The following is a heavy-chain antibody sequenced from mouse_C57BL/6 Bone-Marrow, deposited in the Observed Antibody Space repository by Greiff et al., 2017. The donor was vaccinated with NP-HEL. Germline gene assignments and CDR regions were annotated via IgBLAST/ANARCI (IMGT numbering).Heavy chain of an antibody. Sequence: QVQLQQPGAELVMPGASVKLSCKASGYTFTSYWMHWVKQRPGQGLEWIGEIDPSDSYTNYNQKFKGKSTLTVDKSSSTAYMQLSSLTSEDSAVYYCARRREFGGLSFAYWGQGTLVTVSA. V-gene: IGHV1-69*01. CDR3: ARRREFGGLSFAY. J-gene: IGHJ3*01. CDR2: IDPSDSYT. D-gene: IGHD3-1*01. CDR1: GYTFTSYW.